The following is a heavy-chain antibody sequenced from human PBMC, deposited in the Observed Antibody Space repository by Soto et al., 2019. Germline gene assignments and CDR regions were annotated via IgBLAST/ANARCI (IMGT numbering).Heavy chain of an antibody. V-gene: IGHV3-15*01. CDR3: TRVQAYYYYGMDV. J-gene: IGHJ6*02. CDR1: GFTFSRAW. Sequence: EVQLVESGGGLVKPGESLGLSCAASGFTFSRAWMSWVRQSPGKGLEWVGRIKTKSDGGTTDYAAPVKGRFTISRDDSEKTLYLQMNSLETDDTAVYYCTRVQAYYYYGMDVWGQGTTVTVSS. CDR2: IKTKSDGGTT.